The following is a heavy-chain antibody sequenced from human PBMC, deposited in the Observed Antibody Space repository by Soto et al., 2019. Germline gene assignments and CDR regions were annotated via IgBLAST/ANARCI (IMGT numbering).Heavy chain of an antibody. V-gene: IGHV3-23*01. CDR2: ISGSGGST. CDR1: GFTFSSYA. J-gene: IGHJ3*02. Sequence: EVQLLESGGGLVQPGGSLRLSCAASGFTFSSYAMSWVRQAPGKGLEWVSAISGSGGSTYYADSVKGRFTISRDNSKNTLYLQMNSLRAEDTAVYYCAKDKIYDSSGWSAFDIWGQGTMVTVSS. CDR3: AKDKIYDSSGWSAFDI. D-gene: IGHD3-22*01.